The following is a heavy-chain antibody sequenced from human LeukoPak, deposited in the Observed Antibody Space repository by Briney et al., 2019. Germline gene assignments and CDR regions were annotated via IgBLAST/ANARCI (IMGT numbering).Heavy chain of an antibody. Sequence: GASVKVSCKASGYTFTSYDINWVRQATGQGLEWMGWMNPNSGNTGYAQKFQGRVTMTRNTSISTAYMELSSLRSEDTAVYYCARGFNDFWSGYPKYYFDYWGQGTLVTVSS. CDR3: ARGFNDFWSGYPKYYFDY. J-gene: IGHJ4*02. D-gene: IGHD3-3*01. CDR1: GYTFTSYD. V-gene: IGHV1-8*01. CDR2: MNPNSGNT.